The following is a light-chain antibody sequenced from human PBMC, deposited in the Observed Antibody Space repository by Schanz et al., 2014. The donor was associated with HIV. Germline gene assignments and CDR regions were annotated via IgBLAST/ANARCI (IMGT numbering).Light chain of an antibody. CDR3: CSYAGRYTWV. J-gene: IGLJ1*01. V-gene: IGLV2-11*01. CDR2: EVS. CDR1: SSGVGIYNY. Sequence: QSVLTQPRSVSGSPGQSVTISCTGASSGVGIYNYVSWYQQHPGKAPKLMIYEVSKRPSGVSNRFSGSKSGNTASLTVSGLQADDEADYHCCSYAGRYTWVFGTGTKLTVL.